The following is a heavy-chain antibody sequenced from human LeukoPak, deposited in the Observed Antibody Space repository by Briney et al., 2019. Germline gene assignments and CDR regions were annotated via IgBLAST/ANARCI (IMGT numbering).Heavy chain of an antibody. D-gene: IGHD3-9*01. V-gene: IGHV4-59*01. CDR3: ARVGKLRHFDPPRGAFDI. Sequence: SETLSLTCTVSGGSISSYYWSWIRQPPGKGLEWIGYIYYSGSTNYNPSLKSRVTISVDTSKNQFSLKLSSVTAADTAVYYCARVGKLRHFDPPRGAFDIWGQGTMVTVSS. CDR2: IYYSGST. J-gene: IGHJ3*02. CDR1: GGSISSYY.